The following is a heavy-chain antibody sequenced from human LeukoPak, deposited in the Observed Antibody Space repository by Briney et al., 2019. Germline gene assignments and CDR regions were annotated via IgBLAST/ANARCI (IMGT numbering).Heavy chain of an antibody. J-gene: IGHJ6*03. V-gene: IGHV4-61*02. CDR2: IYTSGST. CDR3: ARGYYSGGSCPGLDYYYYMDV. D-gene: IGHD2-15*01. Sequence: SETLSLTCTVSGGSISSGSYYWSWIRQPAGKGLEWIGRIYTSGSTNYNPSLKSRVTISVDTSKNQFSLKLSSVTAADTAVYYCARGYYSGGSCPGLDYYYYMDVWGKGTTVTVSS. CDR1: GGSISSGSYY.